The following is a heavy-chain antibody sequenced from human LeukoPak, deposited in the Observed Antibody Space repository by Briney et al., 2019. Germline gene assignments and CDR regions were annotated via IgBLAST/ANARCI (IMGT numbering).Heavy chain of an antibody. D-gene: IGHD4-17*01. CDR1: GFTFNGSA. J-gene: IGHJ4*02. V-gene: IGHV3-73*01. CDR2: IKSKAHRYAT. CDR3: TRRHYGDYVVDN. Sequence: GGSLKLSCATSGFTFNGSALHWVRQASGQGLEWVGRIKSKAHRYATAYAASVKGRFTVSRDDSKNMAYLQMNSVKTEDTAIYYCTRRHYGDYVVDNWGQGTLVTVSS.